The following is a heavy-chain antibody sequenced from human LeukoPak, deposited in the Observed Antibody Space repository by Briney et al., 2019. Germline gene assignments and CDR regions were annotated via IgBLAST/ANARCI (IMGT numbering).Heavy chain of an antibody. CDR1: GSIITSYW. D-gene: IGHD6-25*01. CDR2: VDPSGSTT. CDR3: ARQDSSAYPWWFDP. J-gene: IGHJ5*02. V-gene: IGHV5-10-1*01. Sequence: GEFLKICCKGAGSIITSYWISLVRQMPGEGLEWMGRVDPSGSTTNYSPSFQGHLTITADKSNSTAYLQWSSLKASGPAMYYCARQDSSAYPWWFDPWGQGTLVTVSS.